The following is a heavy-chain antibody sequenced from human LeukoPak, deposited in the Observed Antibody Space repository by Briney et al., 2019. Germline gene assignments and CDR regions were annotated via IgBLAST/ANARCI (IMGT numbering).Heavy chain of an antibody. CDR3: ARGKGIAAAGTQKGGIHKNPRNSPNNNWFDP. D-gene: IGHD6-13*01. V-gene: IGHV4-31*03. Sequence: PSQTLSLTCTVSGGSISSGGYYWSWIRQHPGKGLEWIGYIYYSGSTYYNPSLKSRVTISVDTSKNQFSLKLSSVTAADTAVYYCARGKGIAAAGTQKGGIHKNPRNSPNNNWFDPWGQGTLVTVSS. J-gene: IGHJ5*02. CDR1: GGSISSGGYY. CDR2: IYYSGST.